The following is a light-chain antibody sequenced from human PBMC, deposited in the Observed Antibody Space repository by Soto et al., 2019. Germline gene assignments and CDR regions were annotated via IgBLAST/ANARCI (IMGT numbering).Light chain of an antibody. CDR3: QSYDSSLSAYV. Sequence: QSVLTQPPSVSGAPGQRVTISCTGSISNIGAGYDVHWYQQLPGTAPKLLIYGNSNRPSGVPDRFSGSKSGTSASLAITELQAEEEADYYCQSYDSSLSAYVFGTGTKFTVL. CDR2: GNS. CDR1: ISNIGAGYD. V-gene: IGLV1-40*01. J-gene: IGLJ1*01.